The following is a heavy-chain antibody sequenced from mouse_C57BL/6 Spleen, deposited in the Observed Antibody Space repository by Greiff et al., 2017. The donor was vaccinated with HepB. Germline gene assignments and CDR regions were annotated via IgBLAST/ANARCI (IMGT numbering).Heavy chain of an antibody. J-gene: IGHJ2*01. Sequence: EVQLQQSGPELVKPGASVKISCKASGYSFTGYYMNWVKQSPEKSLEWIGEINPSTGGTTYNQKFKAKATLTVDKSSSTAYMQLKSLTSEDSAVYYCARWGTGTKADYWGQGTTLTVSS. CDR3: ARWGTGTKADY. D-gene: IGHD4-1*01. CDR2: INPSTGGT. CDR1: GYSFTGYY. V-gene: IGHV1-42*01.